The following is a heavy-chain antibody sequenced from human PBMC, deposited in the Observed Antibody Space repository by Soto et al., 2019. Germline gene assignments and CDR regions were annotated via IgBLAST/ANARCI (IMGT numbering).Heavy chain of an antibody. CDR2: INSDGSST. D-gene: IGHD6-19*01. CDR1: GFTFSSYW. J-gene: IGHJ6*02. V-gene: IGHV3-74*01. Sequence: EVQLVESGGGLVQPGGSLRLSCAASGFTFSSYWMHWVRQAPGKGLVWVSRINSDGSSTSYADSVKGRFTISRDNAKNTLYLQMNSLRAEDTAVYYCARGRGAVAGYYYYYGMDVWGQGTTVTVSS. CDR3: ARGRGAVAGYYYYYGMDV.